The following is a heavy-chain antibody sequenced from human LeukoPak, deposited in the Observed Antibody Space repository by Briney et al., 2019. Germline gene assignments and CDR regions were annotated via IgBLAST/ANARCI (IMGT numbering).Heavy chain of an antibody. J-gene: IGHJ5*02. CDR2: IWYDGSNK. CDR3: ARGDSEVRWLQSREGNWFDP. CDR1: GFTFSSYG. V-gene: IGHV3-33*01. D-gene: IGHD5-24*01. Sequence: PGGSLRLSCAASGFTFSSYGMHWVRQAPGKGLEWVAVIWYDGSNKYYADSVKGRFTISRDNSKNTLYLQMNSLRAEDTAVYYCARGDSEVRWLQSREGNWFDPWGQGTLVTVSS.